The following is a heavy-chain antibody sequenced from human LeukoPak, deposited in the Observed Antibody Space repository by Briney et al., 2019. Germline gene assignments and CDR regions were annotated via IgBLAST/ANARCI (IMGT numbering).Heavy chain of an antibody. CDR3: ARLRSGSSGAFDF. D-gene: IGHD6-25*01. Sequence: SETLSLTCTVSGDSIISYYWTWLRQSPGKGLEWIGYIYYTGTTTNYNPSLNSRVTISLDTSKSQFSLRLSSVTAADTAVYYCARLRSGSSGAFDFWGQGTVVTVSS. CDR2: IYYTGTTT. CDR1: GDSIISYY. V-gene: IGHV4-59*08. J-gene: IGHJ3*01.